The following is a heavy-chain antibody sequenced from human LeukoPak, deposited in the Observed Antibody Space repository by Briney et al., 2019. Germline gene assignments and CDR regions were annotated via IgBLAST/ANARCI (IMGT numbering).Heavy chain of an antibody. CDR3: ARDRGCGDCYPPANDAFDI. D-gene: IGHD2-21*02. Sequence: GGSLTLSCAASGFTVSSYYMSWVRQAPGKGLEWVSVIYSGGSTYYADSVKGRFTISRDNSKSTLYLQMNSLRAEDTAVYYCARDRGCGDCYPPANDAFDIWGQGQWSPSLQ. V-gene: IGHV3-66*01. CDR1: GFTVSSYY. CDR2: IYSGGST. J-gene: IGHJ3*02.